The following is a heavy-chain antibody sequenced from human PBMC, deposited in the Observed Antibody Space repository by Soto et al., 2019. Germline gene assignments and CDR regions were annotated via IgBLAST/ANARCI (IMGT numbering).Heavy chain of an antibody. CDR1: GFSLDTWGVG. CDR2: IYWADDK. D-gene: IGHD3-16*01. V-gene: IGHV2-5*02. J-gene: IGHJ4*02. Sequence: QITLKESGPTLVRPTQTLTLTCTVSGFSLDTWGVGVGWIRQSPGKAPEWLALIYWADDKRYSPSLKNRLTITKATSKNQVFLTVTNMDPVDTVTYYCARALGSWGSYYFDHWGQGTLVTVSS. CDR3: ARALGSWGSYYFDH.